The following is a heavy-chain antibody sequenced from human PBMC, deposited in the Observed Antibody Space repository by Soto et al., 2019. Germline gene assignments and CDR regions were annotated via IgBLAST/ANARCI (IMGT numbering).Heavy chain of an antibody. J-gene: IGHJ4*02. CDR1: GFTFSIYE. CDR3: ARGLRSPMIVVVITTGFDY. D-gene: IGHD3-22*01. V-gene: IGHV3-48*03. CDR2: ISSSGSTI. Sequence: GGSLRLSCAASGFTFSIYEMNWVRQAPGKGLEWVSYISSSGSTIYYADSVKGRFTISRDNAKNSLYLQMNSLRAEDTAVYYCARGLRSPMIVVVITTGFDYWGQGTLVTVSS.